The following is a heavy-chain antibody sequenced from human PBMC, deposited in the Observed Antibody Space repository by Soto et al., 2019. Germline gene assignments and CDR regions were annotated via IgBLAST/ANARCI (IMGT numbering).Heavy chain of an antibody. D-gene: IGHD6-13*01. J-gene: IGHJ4*02. V-gene: IGHV3-64D*09. CDR2: ISSNGGST. Sequence: GGSLRLSCSASGFTFSSYAMHWVRQAPGKGLEYVSAISSNGGSTYYADSVKGSFTISRDNSKNTLYLQMSSLRAEDTAVYYCVKSSGVIAAAGFDYWGQGTLVTVSS. CDR1: GFTFSSYA. CDR3: VKSSGVIAAAGFDY.